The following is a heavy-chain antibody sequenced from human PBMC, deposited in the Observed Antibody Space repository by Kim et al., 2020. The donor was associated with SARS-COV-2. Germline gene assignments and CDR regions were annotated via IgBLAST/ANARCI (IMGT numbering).Heavy chain of an antibody. D-gene: IGHD6-13*01. V-gene: IGHV3-21*04. J-gene: IGHJ4*02. CDR3: ATVPNSSSWYGEVY. CDR2: ISSSSSYI. CDR1: GFTFSSYS. Sequence: GGSLRLSCAASGFTFSSYSMNWVRQAPGKGLEWVSSISSSSSYIYYADSVKGRFTISRDNAKNSLYLQMNSLRAEDTAVYYCATVPNSSSWYGEVYWGQGTLVTVSS.